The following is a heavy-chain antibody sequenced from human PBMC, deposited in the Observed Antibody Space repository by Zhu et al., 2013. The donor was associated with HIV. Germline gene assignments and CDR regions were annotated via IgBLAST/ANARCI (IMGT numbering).Heavy chain of an antibody. Sequence: QVHLVQSGAEVRRPGASVTVSCTASGDNLNNYYVHWVRQAPGEGLEWVGWINPLSGTDFAQKFQGRVTLTRDTSISAVYMEVSRLRFDDTAVYYCARATTTEVGSIVLGHWGQGTLVTVSS. V-gene: IGHV1-2*02. CDR1: GDNLNNYY. CDR2: INPLSGT. D-gene: IGHD3-16*01. J-gene: IGHJ4*02. CDR3: ARATTTEVGSIVLGH.